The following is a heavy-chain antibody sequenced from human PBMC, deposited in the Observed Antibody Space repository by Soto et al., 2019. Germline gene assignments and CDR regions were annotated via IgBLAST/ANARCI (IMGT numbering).Heavy chain of an antibody. CDR2: IFWNDDK. CDR1: GFSFSTSGAG. V-gene: IGHV2-5*01. Sequence: QITVKESGPTLVTPTQTLTLTCTFSGFSFSTSGAGVGWLRPPPGKALEWLALIFWNDDKRYTPSLNSRLTITKDTTKNQVVLTMSNLDPVDTATYFCAHRRGASTTGGAFDIWGLGTKVTVSS. D-gene: IGHD1-1*01. CDR3: AHRRGASTTGGAFDI. J-gene: IGHJ3*02.